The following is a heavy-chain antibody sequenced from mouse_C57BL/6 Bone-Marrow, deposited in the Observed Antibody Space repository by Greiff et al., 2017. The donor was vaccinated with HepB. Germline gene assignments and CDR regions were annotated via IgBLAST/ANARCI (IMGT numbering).Heavy chain of an antibody. CDR3: AREDYYAMDY. Sequence: EVKVEESGGGLVKPGGSLKLSCAASAFTFSSYAMSWVRQTPEKRLEWVATISDGGSYTYYPDNVKGRFTISRDNAKNNLYLQMSHLKSEDTAMYYCAREDYYAMDYWGQGTSVTVSS. CDR1: AFTFSSYA. CDR2: ISDGGSYT. V-gene: IGHV5-4*01. J-gene: IGHJ4*01.